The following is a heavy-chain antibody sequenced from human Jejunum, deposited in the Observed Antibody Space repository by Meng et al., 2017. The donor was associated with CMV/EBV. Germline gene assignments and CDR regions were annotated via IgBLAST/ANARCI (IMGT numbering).Heavy chain of an antibody. D-gene: IGHD3-10*01. Sequence: LRLSCAAAGFIFENYWMSWVRQAPGKGLEWVANINQDGSSKDYVASVKGRFAIPRDNANNLLHLQMNNLRAEDTAVYYCGGPPLSGGGQGTLVTVSS. CDR2: INQDGSSK. CDR3: GGPPLSG. J-gene: IGHJ4*02. CDR1: GFIFENYW. V-gene: IGHV3-7*01.